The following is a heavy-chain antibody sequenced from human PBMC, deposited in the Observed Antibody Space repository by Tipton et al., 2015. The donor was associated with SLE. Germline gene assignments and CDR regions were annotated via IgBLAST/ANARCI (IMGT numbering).Heavy chain of an antibody. D-gene: IGHD5-12*01. CDR2: ISLDGSNK. CDR3: ARDSRWLPDY. V-gene: IGHV3-30*04. CDR1: GFSFSGYA. Sequence: QVQLVQSGGGVVQPGRSLRLSCAASGFSFSGYAMHWVRQAPGKGLEWVAVISLDGSNKYYADSVKGRFTISKDNSRNTLYLEMNSLRAEDTALYYCARDSRWLPDYWGQGTLVTVSS. J-gene: IGHJ4*02.